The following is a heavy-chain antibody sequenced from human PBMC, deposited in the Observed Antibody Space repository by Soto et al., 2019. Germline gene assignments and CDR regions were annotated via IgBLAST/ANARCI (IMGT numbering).Heavy chain of an antibody. D-gene: IGHD3-22*01. J-gene: IGHJ4*02. CDR2: ISGSSTYI. Sequence: PGGSLRLSCAGLGFIFSDYYMGWIRQAPGKGLEWVSYISGSSTYINNADSVKGRFTISRDNAKNSLYLQLNSLRAEDTALYYCARGGFDSSGYYVFYFDSWGQGTLVTVSS. CDR1: GFIFSDYY. V-gene: IGHV3-11*06. CDR3: ARGGFDSSGYYVFYFDS.